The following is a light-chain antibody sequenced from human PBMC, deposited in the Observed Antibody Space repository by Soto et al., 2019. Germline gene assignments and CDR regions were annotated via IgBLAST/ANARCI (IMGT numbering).Light chain of an antibody. J-gene: IGKJ1*01. V-gene: IGKV1-39*01. CDR3: QQTFSTPWT. CDR2: SAS. Sequence: DVQLTQSPSSLSASVGDRITLTCRASQTIHSYLHWYQFKPGKAPQLLIQSASSLHSGVPSRFSGSGSGTHFTLIISSLQPEDSATYYCQQTFSTPWTFGQGTKLDIK. CDR1: QTIHSY.